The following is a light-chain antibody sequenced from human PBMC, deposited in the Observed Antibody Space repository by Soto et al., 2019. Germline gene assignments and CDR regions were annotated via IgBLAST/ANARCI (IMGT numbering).Light chain of an antibody. CDR1: QSVATN. J-gene: IGKJ2*01. Sequence: EIVMTQSPATLSVSPGERATLSCRASQSVATNLAWYQQKPGQVPRLLIHSASTRATGVPARFSGSGSGTEFTLTISSLQSEDFAVYYYQQHNYWPSFGQGTKLEIK. V-gene: IGKV3-15*01. CDR3: QQHNYWPS. CDR2: SAS.